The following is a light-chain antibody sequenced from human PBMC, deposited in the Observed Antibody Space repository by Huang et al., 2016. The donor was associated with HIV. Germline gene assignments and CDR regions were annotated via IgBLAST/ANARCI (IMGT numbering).Light chain of an antibody. CDR3: QQYYDWPPLT. J-gene: IGKJ4*01. Sequence: IVLTQSPATLSVSPGERATLSCRAGRSISSRLAWYQQEPGQAPRLLSFGASTRATCIPDRFSGSGSGTEFTLTVSSLQSEDFAVYYCQQYYDWPPLTFGGGTKVEIK. CDR1: RSISSR. CDR2: GAS. V-gene: IGKV3-15*01.